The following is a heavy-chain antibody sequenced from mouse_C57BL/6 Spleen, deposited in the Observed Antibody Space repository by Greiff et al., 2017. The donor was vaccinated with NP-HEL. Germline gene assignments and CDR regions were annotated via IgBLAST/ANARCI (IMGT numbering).Heavy chain of an antibody. D-gene: IGHD1-1*01. CDR3: ARDTGLDYFDD. J-gene: IGHJ2*01. CDR1: GFTFSDYY. CDR2: INYDGSST. Sequence: EVQLVESEGGLVQPGSSMKLSCTASGFTFSDYYMAWVRQVPEKGLEWVANINYDGSSTYYLDSLKSRFIISRDNAKNILYLQMSSLKSEDTATYYCARDTGLDYFDDWGKGTTLTVSS. V-gene: IGHV5-16*01.